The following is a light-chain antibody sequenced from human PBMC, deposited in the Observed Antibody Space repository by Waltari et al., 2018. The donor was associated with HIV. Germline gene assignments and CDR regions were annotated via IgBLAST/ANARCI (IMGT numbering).Light chain of an antibody. Sequence: DIQMTQSPSSVSGSVGDSVTINCRASQEISTSLAWYQQRPGEAPRLLILSASTLQTGVPSRFSGSGSGTAFTLTINSLQPDDFATYFCQQASAFPVTFGPGTKVEI. V-gene: IGKV1-12*01. J-gene: IGKJ3*01. CDR2: SAS. CDR1: QEISTS. CDR3: QQASAFPVT.